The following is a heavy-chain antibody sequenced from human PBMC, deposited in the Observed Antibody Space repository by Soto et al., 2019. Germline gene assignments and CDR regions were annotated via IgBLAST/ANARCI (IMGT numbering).Heavy chain of an antibody. J-gene: IGHJ6*02. V-gene: IGHV3-30-3*01. CDR2: ISYDGSNK. CDR3: ARMAVAGIDGMDV. Sequence: PGGSLRLSCAASGFTFSSYAMHWVRQAPGKGLEWVAVISYDGSNKYYADSVKGRFTISRDNSKNTLYLQMNSLRAEDTAVYYCARMAVAGIDGMDVWGQGTTVTVS. D-gene: IGHD6-19*01. CDR1: GFTFSSYA.